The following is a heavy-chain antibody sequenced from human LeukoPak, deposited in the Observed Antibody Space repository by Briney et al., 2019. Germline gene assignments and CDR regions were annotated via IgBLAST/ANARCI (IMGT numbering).Heavy chain of an antibody. D-gene: IGHD1-26*01. CDR1: GGSLSTYY. Sequence: SEILSLTCTVSGGSLSTYYWTWVRQPAGKGLEWIGRIYTTGATNYSPSLRGRVTMSVDTSNNQFSLNLYSVTAADTAVYYCARVGYSGSYFGWYFDLWGRGTLVTVFS. J-gene: IGHJ2*01. CDR2: IYTTGAT. V-gene: IGHV4-4*07. CDR3: ARVGYSGSYFGWYFDL.